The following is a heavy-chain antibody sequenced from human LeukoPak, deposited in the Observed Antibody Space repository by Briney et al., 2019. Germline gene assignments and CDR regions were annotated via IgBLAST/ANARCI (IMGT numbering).Heavy chain of an antibody. CDR3: ARDKVDYDILTGTYGMDV. Sequence: GGSLRLSCAASGFTFSDYYMSWIRQAPGKGLEWVSYISSSSSYTNYADSVKGRFTISRDNAKNSLYLQMNSLRAEDTAVYYCARDKVDYDILTGTYGMDVWGKGTTVTVSS. J-gene: IGHJ6*04. V-gene: IGHV3-11*06. CDR2: ISSSSSYT. CDR1: GFTFSDYY. D-gene: IGHD3-9*01.